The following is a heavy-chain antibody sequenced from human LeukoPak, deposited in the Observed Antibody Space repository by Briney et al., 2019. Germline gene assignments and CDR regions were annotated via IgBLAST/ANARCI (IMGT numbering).Heavy chain of an antibody. J-gene: IGHJ2*01. CDR2: MNHSGST. Sequence: SETLSLTCAVYGGSFSGYYWSWVRQPPGKGLEWIGEMNHSGSTNYNPYLKRRVTISVDTSKNQFSLNLRSVTAADTAVYYCARSPTRAIAARVYWYFDLWGRGTLVTVSS. CDR1: GGSFSGYY. CDR3: ARSPTRAIAARVYWYFDL. V-gene: IGHV4-34*01. D-gene: IGHD6-6*01.